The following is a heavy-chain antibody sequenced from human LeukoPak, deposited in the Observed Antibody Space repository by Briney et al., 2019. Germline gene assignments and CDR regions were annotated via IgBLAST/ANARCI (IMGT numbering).Heavy chain of an antibody. CDR1: GFTFSSYW. J-gene: IGHJ4*02. Sequence: PGGSLRLSCAASGFTFSSYWMSWVHQAPGKGLEWVANIKQDGSDKYYVDSVKGRFTISRDNAKNSLYLQMNSLRAEDTAVYYCARLSTAAADSDYWGQGTLVTVSS. CDR3: ARLSTAAADSDY. CDR2: IKQDGSDK. D-gene: IGHD6-13*01. V-gene: IGHV3-7*01.